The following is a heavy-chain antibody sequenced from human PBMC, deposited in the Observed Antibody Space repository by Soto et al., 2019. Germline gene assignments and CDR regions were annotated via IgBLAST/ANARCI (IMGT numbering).Heavy chain of an antibody. J-gene: IGHJ4*02. CDR1: GGSINYNSYH. V-gene: IGHV4-39*02. D-gene: IGHD2-2*01. Sequence: SETLSLTCSVSGGSINYNSYHWGWIRQPPGQGLEWIGSIFYTGTTFYNPSLESRVTMSVDTSKNSFSLHLTSVTAADTAVYFCARLLVVAPVATVWGQGTLVTVSS. CDR3: ARLLVVAPVATV. CDR2: IFYTGTT.